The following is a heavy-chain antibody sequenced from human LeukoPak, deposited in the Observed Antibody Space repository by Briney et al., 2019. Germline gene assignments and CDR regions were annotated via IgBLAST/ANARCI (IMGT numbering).Heavy chain of an antibody. CDR3: ATGKDAAGAFDI. V-gene: IGHV1-24*01. CDR1: GYTLTELS. J-gene: IGHJ3*02. Sequence: GASVKVSCKVSGYTLTELSMHWVRQAPGKGLEWMGGFDPEDGETIYAQKFQGRVTMTEDTSIDTAYMELSSLRSEDTAVYYCATGKDAAGAFDIWGQGTMVTVSS. CDR2: FDPEDGET. D-gene: IGHD6-13*01.